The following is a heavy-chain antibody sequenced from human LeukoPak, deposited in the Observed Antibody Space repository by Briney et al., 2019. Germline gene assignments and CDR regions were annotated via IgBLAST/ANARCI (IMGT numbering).Heavy chain of an antibody. V-gene: IGHV3-30*02. D-gene: IGHD3-16*02. CDR2: IRYDGSNK. CDR3: AKGSPPYDYVWGSYPELPDAFDI. Sequence: GGSLRLSCAASGFTFSSYGMHWVRQAPGKGLEWVAFIRYDGSNKYYADSVKGRFTISRDNSKNTLYLQMNSLRAEDTAVYYCAKGSPPYDYVWGSYPELPDAFDIWGQGTMVTVSS. J-gene: IGHJ3*02. CDR1: GFTFSSYG.